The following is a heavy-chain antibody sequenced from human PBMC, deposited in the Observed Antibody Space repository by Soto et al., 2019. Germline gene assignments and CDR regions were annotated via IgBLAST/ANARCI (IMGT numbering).Heavy chain of an antibody. V-gene: IGHV3-23*01. CDR3: AKRAFYGSGIPNYYGMDV. CDR1: GFTFSNYA. CDR2: ISGTGGGT. D-gene: IGHD3-10*01. Sequence: EVHLLESGGGLVQPGGSLRLSCAASGFTFSNYAMTWVRQAPGKGLEWVSVISGTGGGTNNADSAKGSFTTSRDNSKNTLYLQMLSLRAEDTAVYYCAKRAFYGSGIPNYYGMDVWGQGTAVTVSS. J-gene: IGHJ6*02.